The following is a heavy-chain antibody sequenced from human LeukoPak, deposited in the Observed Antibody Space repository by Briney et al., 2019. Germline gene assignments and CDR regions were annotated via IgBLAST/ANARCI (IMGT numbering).Heavy chain of an antibody. V-gene: IGHV1-18*01. CDR1: GYTFTSFG. J-gene: IGHJ4*02. D-gene: IGHD6-19*01. CDR2: ISANNGNT. Sequence: ASVKLSCNASGYTFTSFGISWVRQAPGQGIERMGWISANNGNTKYGQKRQGRVTMTTDTSTSTAYMELRSLRSDDTAVYYCARDSNVAYSSGWYPGYWGQGTLVTVSS. CDR3: ARDSNVAYSSGWYPGY.